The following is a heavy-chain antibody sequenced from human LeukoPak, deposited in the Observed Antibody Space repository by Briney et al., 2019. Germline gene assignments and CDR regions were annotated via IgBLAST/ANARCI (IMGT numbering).Heavy chain of an antibody. CDR2: ISANGGIT. J-gene: IGHJ4*02. V-gene: IGHV3-64*01. D-gene: IGHD4-17*01. CDR3: ASDSMTTVTTYTFGDY. Sequence: GGSLRLSCAASGFTFSSYAMHWVRQAPGKGLEYVSSISANGGITHYANSVRGRFTISRDNSKNMLYLQMGSLKTEDMALYYCASDSMTTVTTYTFGDYWGQGTLVTVSS. CDR1: GFTFSSYA.